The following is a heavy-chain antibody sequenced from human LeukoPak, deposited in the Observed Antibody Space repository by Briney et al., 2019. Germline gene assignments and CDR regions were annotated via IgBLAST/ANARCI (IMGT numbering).Heavy chain of an antibody. Sequence: GGFLRLSCAASGFTFSSYGMHWVRQALGKGLEWVAFIYSGGNTHYSDSVKGRFTISRDNSKNTLYLQMNSLRAEDTAVYYCARRAGEYSHPYDYWGQGTLVTVSS. CDR1: GFTFSSYG. V-gene: IGHV3-NL1*01. D-gene: IGHD4-17*01. CDR3: ARRAGEYSHPYDY. CDR2: IYSGGNT. J-gene: IGHJ4*02.